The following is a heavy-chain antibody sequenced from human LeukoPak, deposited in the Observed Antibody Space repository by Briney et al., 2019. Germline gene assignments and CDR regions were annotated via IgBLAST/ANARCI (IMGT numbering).Heavy chain of an antibody. CDR1: GYTFTDYC. J-gene: IGHJ4*02. D-gene: IGHD6-19*01. CDR3: ARVRYGSVWDYYFDY. V-gene: IGHV1-2*02. Sequence: ASVKVSCEASGYTFTDYCIHWVRQAPGQGLEWMGWINPRTNDTKYAQKFQGRVIMTRDTSISTAYMELSSLRSEDTAVYYCARVRYGSVWDYYFDYWGQGTLVTVSS. CDR2: INPRTNDT.